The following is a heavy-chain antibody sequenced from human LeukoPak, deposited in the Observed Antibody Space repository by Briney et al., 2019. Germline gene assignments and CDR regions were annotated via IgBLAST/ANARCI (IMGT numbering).Heavy chain of an antibody. CDR1: GGSFSGYY. CDR3: ARAYCGGDCSLLVFDY. D-gene: IGHD2-21*02. V-gene: IGHV4-34*01. Sequence: PSETLSLTCAVYGGSFSGYYWSWIRQPPGKGLEWIGEINHSGSTNYNPSLKSRVTISVDTSKNQFSLKLSSVTAADTAVYYCARAYCGGDCSLLVFDYWGQGTLVTVSS. J-gene: IGHJ4*02. CDR2: INHSGST.